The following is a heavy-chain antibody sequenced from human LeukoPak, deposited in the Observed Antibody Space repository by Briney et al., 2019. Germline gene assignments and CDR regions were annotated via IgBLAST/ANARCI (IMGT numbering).Heavy chain of an antibody. CDR2: IYYSGST. V-gene: IGHV4-59*01. J-gene: IGHJ6*03. CDR1: GVSISSYY. CDR3: ARAGDYDFWSGYFDYYYMDV. D-gene: IGHD3-3*01. Sequence: SETLSLTCTVSGVSISSYYWSWIRQPPGKGLEWIGYIYYSGSTNYNPSLKSRVTISVDTSKNQFSLKLSSVTAADTAVYYCARAGDYDFWSGYFDYYYMDVWGKGTTVTVSS.